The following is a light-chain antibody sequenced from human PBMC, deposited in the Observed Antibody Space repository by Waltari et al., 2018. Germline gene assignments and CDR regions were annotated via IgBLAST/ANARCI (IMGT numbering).Light chain of an antibody. Sequence: QSALTQPASVSGYPGQSITLSCTGTSRDVGSYNRVSWYQQHPGKAPKRIIYAVSKPPSGVSDRFSGSKSGDMASLTISGLQPEDEAEYFCSSYAGSSKGVFGGGTKVTVL. CDR1: SRDVGSYNR. V-gene: IGLV2-23*02. J-gene: IGLJ2*01. CDR2: AVS. CDR3: SSYAGSSKGV.